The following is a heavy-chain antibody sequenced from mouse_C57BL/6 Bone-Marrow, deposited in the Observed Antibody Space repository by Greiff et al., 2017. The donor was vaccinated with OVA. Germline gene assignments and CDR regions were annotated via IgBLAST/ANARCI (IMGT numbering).Heavy chain of an antibody. D-gene: IGHD1-1*01. V-gene: IGHV1-69*01. J-gene: IGHJ1*03. CDR2: IDPSDSYT. Sequence: QVQLQQPGAELVMPGASVKLSCKASGYTFTSYWMHWVKQRPGQGLEWIGEIDPSDSYTNYNQKFKGKSTLTVDKSSSTAYMQLSSLTSEDSADDYCAREDYYGSRGDWYFDVWGTGTTVTGAS. CDR1: GYTFTSYW. CDR3: AREDYYGSRGDWYFDV.